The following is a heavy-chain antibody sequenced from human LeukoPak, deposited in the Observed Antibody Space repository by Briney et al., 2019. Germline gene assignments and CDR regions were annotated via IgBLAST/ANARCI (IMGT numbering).Heavy chain of an antibody. CDR3: ARGGIVVVPAAIGFDP. Sequence: GRSLRLSCAASGFTFSSYAMYWVRQAPGKGLEWVAVISYDGSNKYYADSAKGRFTISRDNSKNTLYLQMNSLRAEDTAVYYCARGGIVVVPAAIGFDPWGQGTLVTVSS. CDR1: GFTFSSYA. J-gene: IGHJ5*02. CDR2: ISYDGSNK. V-gene: IGHV3-30*01. D-gene: IGHD2-2*02.